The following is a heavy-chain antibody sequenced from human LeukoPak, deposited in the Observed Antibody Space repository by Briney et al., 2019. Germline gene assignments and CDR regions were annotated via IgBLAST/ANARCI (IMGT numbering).Heavy chain of an antibody. CDR2: TSWNSGSI. D-gene: IGHD3-3*01. V-gene: IGHV3-9*01. CDR3: AKGGAIFGPFDP. J-gene: IGHJ5*02. CDR1: GFTFDDYA. Sequence: PGRPLRLSCAASGFTFDDYAMHWVRQAPGKGLEWVSGTSWNSGSIGYADSVKGRFTISRDNAKNSLYLQMNSLRAEDTALYYCAKGGAIFGPFDPWGQGTLVTVSS.